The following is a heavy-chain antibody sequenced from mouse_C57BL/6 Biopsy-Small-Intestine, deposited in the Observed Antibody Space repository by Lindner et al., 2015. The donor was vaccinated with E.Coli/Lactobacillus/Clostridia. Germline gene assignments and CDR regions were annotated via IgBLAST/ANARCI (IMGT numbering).Heavy chain of an antibody. Sequence: VQLQESGAELVKPGASVKISCKASGYAFSSYWMHWVKQRPGKGLEWIGQIYPGDGDTNYNGKFKGKATLTADTSSSTAYMELHSLTSEDSAVYFCARGTTVVGPDYWGQGTTLTVSS. J-gene: IGHJ2*01. CDR2: IYPGDGDT. CDR1: GYAFSSYW. CDR3: ARGTTVVGPDY. D-gene: IGHD1-1*01. V-gene: IGHV1-80*01.